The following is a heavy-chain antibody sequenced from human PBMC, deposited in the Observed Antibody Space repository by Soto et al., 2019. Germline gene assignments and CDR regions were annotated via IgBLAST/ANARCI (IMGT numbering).Heavy chain of an antibody. CDR1: GDCISSDKW. J-gene: IGHJ4*02. D-gene: IGHD2-21*02. Sequence: QVQLQESGPGLVKPSGTLSLTCAVSGDCISSDKWWSWVRQPPGKGLEWIGEIHHSGRTKYNPSLKSRVTILVEKYKNQVSLERSSMTAADTAVYYCARGGDWQFDYWGQGTLVTVSS. V-gene: IGHV4-4*02. CDR2: IHHSGRT. CDR3: ARGGDWQFDY.